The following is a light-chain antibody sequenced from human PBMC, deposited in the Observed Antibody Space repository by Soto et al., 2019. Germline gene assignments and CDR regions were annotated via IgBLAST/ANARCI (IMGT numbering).Light chain of an antibody. Sequence: EIVLTQSPGTLSLSPGERATLSCRASQSLGSSYLAWYQQKPGQPPRLLIYGVSSRATGVPDRFSGSGSATDFSLTISRLEPEDFALYYCQHYGSSTYTFGQGTKLAVK. CDR2: GVS. CDR1: QSLGSSY. V-gene: IGKV3-20*01. J-gene: IGKJ2*01. CDR3: QHYGSSTYT.